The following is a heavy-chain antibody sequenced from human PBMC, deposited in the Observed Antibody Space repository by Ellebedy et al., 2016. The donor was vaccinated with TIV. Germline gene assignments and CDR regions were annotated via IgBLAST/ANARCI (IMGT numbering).Heavy chain of an antibody. CDR2: IYYTGKT. Sequence: MPSETLSLTCSVSGYSISNSGDYWGWLRQTPGKGLEWIGTIYYTGKTFYNPSLQSRLSMSIDTSTNRFSLKLRSLTAADTATYYSAKRDAIVLQPFDHWGQGILVTVSS. V-gene: IGHV4-39*07. CDR1: GYSISNSGDY. D-gene: IGHD5-24*01. J-gene: IGHJ4*02. CDR3: AKRDAIVLQPFDH.